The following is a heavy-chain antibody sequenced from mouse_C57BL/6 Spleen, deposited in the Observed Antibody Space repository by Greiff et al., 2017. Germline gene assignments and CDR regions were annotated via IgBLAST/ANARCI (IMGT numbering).Heavy chain of an antibody. V-gene: IGHV3-6*01. Sequence: EVQRVESGPGLVKPSQSLSLTCSVTGYSITSGYYWNWIRQFPGNKLEWMGYISYDGSNNYNPSLKNRISITRDTSKNQFFLKLNSVTTEDTATYYCARDENWDGDYFDYWGQGTTLTVSS. D-gene: IGHD4-1*01. CDR2: ISYDGSN. CDR3: ARDENWDGDYFDY. CDR1: GYSITSGYY. J-gene: IGHJ2*01.